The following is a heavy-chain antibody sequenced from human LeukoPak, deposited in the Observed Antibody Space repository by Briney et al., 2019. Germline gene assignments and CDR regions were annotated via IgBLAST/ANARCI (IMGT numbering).Heavy chain of an antibody. V-gene: IGHV5-10-1*01. CDR2: IDPSDSYT. D-gene: IGHD4-17*01. CDR3: ARIPYDYGDHSVDY. CDR1: GYSSTSYW. Sequence: GESLKISCKGSGYSSTSYWISWVRQMPGKGLEWMGKIDPSDSYTNYSPSFQGHVTISADKSISTAYLQWSSLKASDTAMYYCARIPYDYGDHSVDYWGQGTLVTVSS. J-gene: IGHJ4*02.